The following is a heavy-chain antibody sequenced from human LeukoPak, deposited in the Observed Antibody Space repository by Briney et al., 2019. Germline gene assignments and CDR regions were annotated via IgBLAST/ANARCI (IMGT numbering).Heavy chain of an antibody. CDR1: GFTVSSNY. CDR3: ARDRVSWFDP. D-gene: IGHD3-3*01. CDR2: IYSGGST. V-gene: IGHV3-66*02. J-gene: IGHJ5*02. Sequence: GGSLRLSCAASGFTVSSNYMSWVRQAPGKGLEWVSVIYSGGSTYYADSVKGRFTISRDNSKNTLYLQMNSLRAEDTAVYYCARDRVSWFDPWGQETLVTVSS.